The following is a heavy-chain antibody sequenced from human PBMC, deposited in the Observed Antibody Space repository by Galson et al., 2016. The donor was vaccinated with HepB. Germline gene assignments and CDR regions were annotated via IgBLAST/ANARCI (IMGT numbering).Heavy chain of an antibody. CDR2: ISYDGSNE. CDR3: AKDIQMGVPAAFDY. V-gene: IGHV3-30-3*01. CDR1: GFRFSRYG. D-gene: IGHD2-2*01. J-gene: IGHJ4*02. Sequence: SLRLSCAASGFRFSRYGMHWVRQAPGKGLEWVAMISYDGSNEYYADSVKGRVTISRDNSKNSLYLQMNSLRAEDTAVYYCAKDIQMGVPAAFDYWGQGTLVTVSS.